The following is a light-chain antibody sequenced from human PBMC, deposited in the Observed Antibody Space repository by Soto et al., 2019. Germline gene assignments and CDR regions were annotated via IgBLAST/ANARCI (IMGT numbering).Light chain of an antibody. Sequence: DIQSTQSPTSLSSCLVGTVTISGGASQSISNYLNWYQQKAGKAPKLLIYAASSLQSGVPSRFSGSGSGTDFTLTISSLQPEDFATYCCQQSYNTPRTFGQGTKVDIK. CDR1: QSISNY. V-gene: IGKV1-39*01. CDR3: QQSYNTPRT. J-gene: IGKJ1*01. CDR2: AAS.